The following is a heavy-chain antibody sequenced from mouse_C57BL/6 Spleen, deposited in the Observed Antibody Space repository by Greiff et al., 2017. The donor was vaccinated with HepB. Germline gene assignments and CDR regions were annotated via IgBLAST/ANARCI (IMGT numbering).Heavy chain of an antibody. CDR3: ARGGFQWYFDV. J-gene: IGHJ1*03. CDR1: GFTFSDYG. V-gene: IGHV5-17*01. CDR2: ISSGSSTI. Sequence: EVQRVESGGGLVKPGGSLKLSCAASGFTFSDYGMHWVRQAPEKGLEWVAYISSGSSTIYYAGTVKGRFTISRDNAKNTLFLQMTSLRSEDTAMYYCARGGFQWYFDVWGTGTTVTVSS.